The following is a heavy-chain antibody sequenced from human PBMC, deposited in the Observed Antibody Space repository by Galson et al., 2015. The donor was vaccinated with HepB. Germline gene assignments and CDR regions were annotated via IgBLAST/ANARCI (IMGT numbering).Heavy chain of an antibody. D-gene: IGHD3-10*01. V-gene: IGHV5-51*01. CDR3: ATLYGSGSCLAYYFDY. CDR1: AYSFTSYW. Sequence: QSPAEVPKPGESLKTSGTSSAYSFTSYWIGWVRQMPGKGLEVTGIIYPGDSDTRYSPPFQGQVTISADESISTAYLQWSSLKASDTAMYYCATLYGSGSCLAYYFDYWGQGTLVTVSS. J-gene: IGHJ4*01. CDR2: IYPGDSDT.